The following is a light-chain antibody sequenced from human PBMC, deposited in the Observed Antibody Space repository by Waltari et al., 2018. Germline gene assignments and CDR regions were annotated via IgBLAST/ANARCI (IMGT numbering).Light chain of an antibody. Sequence: LLTQSPHTLSSPPGERATISCRASQSVSSISLAWYQHTPGHAPRLLICGTSSRPPGFPGWFSGSGSGADFTLTISRLEPEDVVVYHCQQYDGSAVSFGGGTKVEIK. CDR2: GTS. V-gene: IGKV3-20*01. J-gene: IGKJ4*01. CDR1: QSVSSIS. CDR3: QQYDGSAVS.